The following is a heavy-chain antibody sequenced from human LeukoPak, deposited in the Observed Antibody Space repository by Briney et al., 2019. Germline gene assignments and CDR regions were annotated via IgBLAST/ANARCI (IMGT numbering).Heavy chain of an antibody. CDR2: IFYDGSHK. Sequence: GRSLRLSCAASGLTFSYSGMHWVRQAPGKGLEWVASIFYDGSHKYYADSVKGRFTISRDNSKNTVFLQMSSLRAEDTAVYHCARVGGNYPYWYFDLWGRGTLVTVSS. CDR3: ARVGGNYPYWYFDL. D-gene: IGHD4-23*01. J-gene: IGHJ2*01. V-gene: IGHV3-33*01. CDR1: GLTFSYSG.